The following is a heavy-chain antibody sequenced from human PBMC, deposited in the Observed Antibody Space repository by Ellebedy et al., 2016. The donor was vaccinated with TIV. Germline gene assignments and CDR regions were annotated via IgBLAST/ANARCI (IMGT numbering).Heavy chain of an antibody. Sequence: PGGSLRLSCAASGFTFSSYAMSWVRQAPGKGLAWVSALSGSGGSTYYADSVKGRFTSSRDNSKNTLYLQMNSLGAEDTAVYYCAKLPYGVPYCDYWGQGTLVTVSS. V-gene: IGHV3-23*01. CDR1: GFTFSSYA. CDR2: LSGSGGST. CDR3: AKLPYGVPYCDY. D-gene: IGHD4-17*01. J-gene: IGHJ4*02.